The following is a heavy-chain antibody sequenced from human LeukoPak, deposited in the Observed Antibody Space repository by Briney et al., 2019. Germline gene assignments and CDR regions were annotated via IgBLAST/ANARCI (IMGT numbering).Heavy chain of an antibody. V-gene: IGHV1-24*01. Sequence: GASVKVSCKVSGYTLTELSTHWVRQAPGKGLEWMGGFDPEDGETIYAQKFQGRVTMTEDTSTDTAYMELSSLRSEDTAVYYCATGVIVDIVAKRDYWGQGTLVTVSS. J-gene: IGHJ4*02. CDR2: FDPEDGET. CDR1: GYTLTELS. CDR3: ATGVIVDIVAKRDY. D-gene: IGHD5-12*01.